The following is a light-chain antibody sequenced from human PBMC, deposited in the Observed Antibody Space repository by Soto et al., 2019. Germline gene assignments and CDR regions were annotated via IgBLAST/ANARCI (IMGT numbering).Light chain of an antibody. V-gene: IGKV3-20*01. CDR1: QSVSTNQ. J-gene: IGKJ5*01. Sequence: EIVLTQSPGTLSLSPGERATLSCRASQSVSTNQLAWYQQKPGQAPRLLIYGASSRATGIADRFSGSGSGTDFTLTISRLEPEDFAVYYCQQYGSSPITFGQGTRLEIK. CDR3: QQYGSSPIT. CDR2: GAS.